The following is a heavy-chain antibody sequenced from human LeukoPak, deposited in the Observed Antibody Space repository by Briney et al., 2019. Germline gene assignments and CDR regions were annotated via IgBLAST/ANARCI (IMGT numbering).Heavy chain of an antibody. J-gene: IGHJ4*02. CDR2: IYYSGST. D-gene: IGHD3-22*01. Sequence: SETLSLTCTVSGGYISSYYRRWIRQPPGKGLEWIGYIYYSGSTNYNPSLKSRFTISVDTSKNQFSLKLSSVTAADTAVYYCARHGEYYYDSSGYYSPFDYWGEGTLVTVSS. V-gene: IGHV4-59*08. CDR3: ARHGEYYYDSSGYYSPFDY. CDR1: GGYISSYY.